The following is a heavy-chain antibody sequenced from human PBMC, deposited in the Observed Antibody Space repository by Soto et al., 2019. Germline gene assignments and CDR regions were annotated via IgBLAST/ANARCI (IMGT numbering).Heavy chain of an antibody. CDR1: GFTFSSYE. CDR2: IGTSGKTI. V-gene: IGHV3-48*03. J-gene: IGHJ6*02. Sequence: GGSLRLSCAVSGFTFSSYEMNWVRQAPGKGLEWVSYIGTSGKTIYYADSVRGRFTISRDNARNSLYLQMNSLRAEDTAVYFCARDPAIYSGKFDYGLDVWGRGTTVTVSS. D-gene: IGHD4-4*01. CDR3: ARDPAIYSGKFDYGLDV.